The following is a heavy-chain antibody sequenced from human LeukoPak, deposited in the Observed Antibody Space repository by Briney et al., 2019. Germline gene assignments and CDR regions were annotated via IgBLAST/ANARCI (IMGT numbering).Heavy chain of an antibody. CDR2: IKPNSGVT. Sequence: ASVTVSCKTSGHTFATYFMHWVRQAPGQGLEWMGYIKPNSGVTNYAQKFRGRVTMTWDTSISTAYIELSGLTSDDTAIYYCARPTYCGSDCYFNFDYWGQGTLVTVSS. J-gene: IGHJ4*02. CDR1: GHTFATYF. CDR3: ARPTYCGSDCYFNFDY. V-gene: IGHV1-2*02. D-gene: IGHD2-21*02.